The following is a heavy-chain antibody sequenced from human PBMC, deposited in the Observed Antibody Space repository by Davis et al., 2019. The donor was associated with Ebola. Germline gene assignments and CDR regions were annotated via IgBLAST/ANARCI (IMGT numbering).Heavy chain of an antibody. D-gene: IGHD2-2*01. J-gene: IGHJ6*02. CDR2: IIPIFGTA. CDR3: ARSTSWANPRYYYYGMDV. Sequence: SVKVSCKASGGTFSSYAISWVRQAPGQGLEWMGGIIPIFGTANYAQKLQGRVTMTTDTSTSTAYMELRSLRSDDTAVYYCARSTSWANPRYYYYGMDVWGQGTTVTVSS. CDR1: GGTFSSYA. V-gene: IGHV1-69*05.